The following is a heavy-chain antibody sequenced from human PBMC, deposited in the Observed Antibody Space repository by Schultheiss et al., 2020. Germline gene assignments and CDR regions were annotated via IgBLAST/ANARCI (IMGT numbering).Heavy chain of an antibody. J-gene: IGHJ5*02. CDR2: ISSSSSYI. D-gene: IGHD2-2*01. V-gene: IGHV3-21*01. CDR1: GFTFSSYS. Sequence: GESLKISCAASGFTFSSYSMNWVRQAPGKGLEWVSSISSSSSYIYYADSVKGRFTISRDNAKNSLYLQMNSLRAEDTAVYYCAKGSSASLNWFDPWGQGTLVTVSS. CDR3: AKGSSASLNWFDP.